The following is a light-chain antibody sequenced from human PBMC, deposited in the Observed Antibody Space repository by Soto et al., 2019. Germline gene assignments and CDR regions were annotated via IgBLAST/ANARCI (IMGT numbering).Light chain of an antibody. Sequence: IVLTQSPGTLSFSQWERATLSFRASQSVSSSYLGWYQQKPGQAPRLLIYGASSRATGIPRRFSGSGSATDFTLTISSLEPEDFAVYYCQQRSNWPLTFGPGTKVDI. CDR3: QQRSNWPLT. J-gene: IGKJ3*01. CDR2: GAS. V-gene: IGKV3D-20*02. CDR1: QSVSSSY.